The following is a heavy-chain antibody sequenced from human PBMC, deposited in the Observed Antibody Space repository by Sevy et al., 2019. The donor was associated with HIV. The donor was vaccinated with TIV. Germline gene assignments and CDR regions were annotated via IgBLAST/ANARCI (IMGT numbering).Heavy chain of an antibody. D-gene: IGHD3-22*01. CDR1: GFTFSNYA. CDR2: ISYDGNNK. V-gene: IGHV3-30*04. CDR3: ASHYYDSTGYXYHLDY. Sequence: GGSLRLSCTASGFTFSNYAMYWVRQAPGKGLEWVAVISYDGNNKDYADSVKGRFTISRDNSKNTLYLQMNSLRADDTAVYYCASHYYDSTGYXYHLDYXGQGTLVTLSS. J-gene: IGHJ4*02.